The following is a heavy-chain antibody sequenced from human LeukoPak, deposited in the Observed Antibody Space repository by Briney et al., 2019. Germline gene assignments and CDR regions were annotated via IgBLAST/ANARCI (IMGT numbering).Heavy chain of an antibody. J-gene: IGHJ4*02. CDR1: GFIFSDHY. CDR3: TRAPSGSREDY. Sequence: GGSLRLSCAASGFIFSDHYMDWFRQAPGKGLEWVGRTRVKANSHTTEYAASVKGRFTISRDDSKNSLYLQMNSLKTEDTAVYYCTRAPSGSREDYWGQGTMVTVSS. D-gene: IGHD1-26*01. CDR2: TRVKANSHTT. V-gene: IGHV3-72*01.